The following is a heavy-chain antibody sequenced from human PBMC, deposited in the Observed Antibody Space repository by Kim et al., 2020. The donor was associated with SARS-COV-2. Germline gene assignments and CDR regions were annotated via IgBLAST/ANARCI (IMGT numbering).Heavy chain of an antibody. CDR3: AKDFMVHYYDSSGYPGVYFDY. J-gene: IGHJ4*02. Sequence: FTISRDNSKNTLYLQMNSLRAEDTAVYYCAKDFMVHYYDSSGYPGVYFDYWGQGTLVTVSS. D-gene: IGHD3-22*01. V-gene: IGHV3-23*01.